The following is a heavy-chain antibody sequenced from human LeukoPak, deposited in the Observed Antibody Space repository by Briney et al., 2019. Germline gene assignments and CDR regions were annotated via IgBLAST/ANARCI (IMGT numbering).Heavy chain of an antibody. J-gene: IGHJ4*02. Sequence: ASETLSLTCTVSGGSISSYYWSWIRQPPGEGVEWIGYIYYSGSTNYNPSLKSRVTISVDTSKNQFALKLSSVTAADTAVYYCARGKYSSGWYYFDYWGQGTLVTVSS. CDR2: IYYSGST. CDR3: ARGKYSSGWYYFDY. V-gene: IGHV4-59*01. D-gene: IGHD6-19*01. CDR1: GGSISSYY.